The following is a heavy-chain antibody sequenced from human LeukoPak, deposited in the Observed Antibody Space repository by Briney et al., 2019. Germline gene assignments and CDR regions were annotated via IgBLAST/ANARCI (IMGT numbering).Heavy chain of an antibody. V-gene: IGHV3-30-3*01. D-gene: IGHD5-18*01. J-gene: IGHJ4*02. Sequence: SGGSLRLSCAASGFTFSSYAMHWVRQAPGKGLEWVAVISYDGSNKYYADSVKGRFTISRDNSKNTLYLQMNSLRAEDTAVYYCARDQGYSYGYPTDYWGQGTLVTVSS. CDR2: ISYDGSNK. CDR1: GFTFSSYA. CDR3: ARDQGYSYGYPTDY.